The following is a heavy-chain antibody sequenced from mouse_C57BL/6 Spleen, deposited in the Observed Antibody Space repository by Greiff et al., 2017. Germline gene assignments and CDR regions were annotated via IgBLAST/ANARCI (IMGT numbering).Heavy chain of an antibody. CDR2: IYPGNSDT. CDR1: GYTFTSYW. CDR3: TTYYYGSSYSFSY. J-gene: IGHJ3*01. V-gene: IGHV1-5*01. Sequence: VQLQQSGTVLARPGASVKMSCKTSGYTFTSYWMHWVKQRPGQGLEWIGAIYPGNSDTSYNQKFKGKAKLTAATSASTAYMELSSLTHEYSAVYYFTTYYYGSSYSFSYWGQGTLVTVSA. D-gene: IGHD1-1*01.